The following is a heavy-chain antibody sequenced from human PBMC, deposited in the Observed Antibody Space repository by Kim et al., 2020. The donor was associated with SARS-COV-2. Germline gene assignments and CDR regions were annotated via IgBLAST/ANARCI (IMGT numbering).Heavy chain of an antibody. J-gene: IGHJ4*02. Sequence: NPTYAQGFTGRFVVSLYTSVSTGYLQISSLKAEDTAVYYCARGGSGYYFDYWGQGTLVTVSS. D-gene: IGHD3-22*01. CDR3: ARGGSGYYFDY. V-gene: IGHV7-4-1*02. CDR2: NP.